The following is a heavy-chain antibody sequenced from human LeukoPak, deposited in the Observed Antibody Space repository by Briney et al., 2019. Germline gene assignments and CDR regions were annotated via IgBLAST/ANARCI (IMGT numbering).Heavy chain of an antibody. V-gene: IGHV4-39*01. CDR3: ARIGYMDV. CDR2: IYYSGST. J-gene: IGHJ6*03. D-gene: IGHD3-22*01. Sequence: KSSETLPLTCTVSGGSISSSSYYWGWIRRPPGKGLEWIGSIYYSGSTYYNPSLKSRVTISVDTSKNQFSLKLSSVTAADTAVYYCARIGYMDVWGKGTTVTISS. CDR1: GGSISSSSYY.